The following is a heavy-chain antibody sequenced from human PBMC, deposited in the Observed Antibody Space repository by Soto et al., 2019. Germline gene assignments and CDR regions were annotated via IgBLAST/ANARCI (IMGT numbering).Heavy chain of an antibody. D-gene: IGHD6-13*01. CDR2: IIPIFGTA. V-gene: IGHV1-69*01. Sequence: QVQLVQSGAEVKQPGSSVKVSCKASGGTFSSYAISWVRQAPGQGLEWMGGIIPIFGTANYAQKFQGRVTITADESTGTAYRELSSLRSEDTAFYYCARDSPHPYSSPFDPWGQGTLVTVSS. CDR3: ARDSPHPYSSPFDP. CDR1: GGTFSSYA. J-gene: IGHJ5*02.